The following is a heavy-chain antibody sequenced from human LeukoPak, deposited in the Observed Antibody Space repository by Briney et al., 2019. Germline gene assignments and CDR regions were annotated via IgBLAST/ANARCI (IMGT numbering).Heavy chain of an antibody. V-gene: IGHV3-23*01. CDR1: GFTFSSYA. CDR3: ANWVEGGSSSWAREYYFDY. D-gene: IGHD6-13*01. Sequence: GGSLRLSCAASGFTFSSYAMSWVRQAPGKGLEWVSTISDIGGSTYYADSVKGRFTISRDNSKNTLYLQMNSLRAEDTAVYYCANWVEGGSSSWAREYYFDYWGQGTLVTVSS. J-gene: IGHJ4*02. CDR2: ISDIGGST.